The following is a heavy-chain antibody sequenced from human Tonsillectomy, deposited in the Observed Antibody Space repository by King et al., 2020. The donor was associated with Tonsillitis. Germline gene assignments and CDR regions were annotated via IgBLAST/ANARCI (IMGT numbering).Heavy chain of an antibody. D-gene: IGHD2-15*01. CDR2: IYYTGST. V-gene: IGHV4-59*01. CDR1: GGSISGYY. CDR3: AREVVGASTNWFDP. J-gene: IGHJ5*02. Sequence: QLQESGPGLVKPSETLSLTCTVSGGSISGYYWTWIRQPQGKGLEWIGYIYYTGSTNYNPSLKSRGTISLDTSRNQFSLGLTSVTAADTAVYYCAREVVGASTNWFDPWGQGTLVTVSS.